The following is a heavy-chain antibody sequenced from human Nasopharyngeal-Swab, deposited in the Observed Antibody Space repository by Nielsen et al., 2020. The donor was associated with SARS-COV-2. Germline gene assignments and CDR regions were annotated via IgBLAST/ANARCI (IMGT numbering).Heavy chain of an antibody. J-gene: IGHJ4*02. CDR3: AGWEKGDY. V-gene: IGHV7-4-1*02. CDR2: INTNTGNP. Sequence: WVGQAPGQGLEWMGWINTNTGNPTYAQGFTGRFVFSLDTSVSTAYLQISSLKAEDTAVYYCAGWEKGDYWGQGTLVTVSS. D-gene: IGHD1-26*01.